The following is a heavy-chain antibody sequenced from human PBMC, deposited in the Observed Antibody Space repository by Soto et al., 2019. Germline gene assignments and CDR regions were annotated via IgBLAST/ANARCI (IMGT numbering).Heavy chain of an antibody. Sequence: EVQLVETGGGLIQPGGSLRLSCLASGFSVTTNYIIWVRQPPGKGLEWVSTTFTGGSTHYADSVKGRFYIYRYNSKTTVYLQMNNWRVEDTAVYYCAKKPPSSIQGWAFGMDVWGQGTTVSVSS. J-gene: IGHJ6*02. CDR3: AKKPPSSIQGWAFGMDV. CDR1: GFSVTTNY. D-gene: IGHD1-26*01. V-gene: IGHV3-53*02. CDR2: TFTGGST.